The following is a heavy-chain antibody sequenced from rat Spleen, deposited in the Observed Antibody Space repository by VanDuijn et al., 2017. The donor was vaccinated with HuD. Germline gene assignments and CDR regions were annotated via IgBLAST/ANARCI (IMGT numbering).Heavy chain of an antibody. J-gene: IGHJ2*01. CDR2: ISYGDSSGHSST. Sequence: EVQLVESGGGLVQPGRSLKLSCAASGFTYSNYVMAWVRQAPKKGLEWVAFISYGDSSGHSSTYYRDSVKGRFTISRANAKSTLNLQMDSLRSEDTATYYCARRHYGYTDYFDYWGQGVMVTVSS. D-gene: IGHD1-9*01. V-gene: IGHV5-7*01. CDR3: ARRHYGYTDYFDY. CDR1: GFTYSNYV.